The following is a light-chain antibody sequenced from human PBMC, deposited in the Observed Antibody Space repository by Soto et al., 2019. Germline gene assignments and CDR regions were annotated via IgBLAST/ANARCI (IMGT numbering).Light chain of an antibody. V-gene: IGKV1-5*03. CDR3: QHYNSYSEA. J-gene: IGKJ1*01. CDR1: QSISSW. Sequence: DIQMTQSPSTLSASVGDRVTITCRASQSISSWLAWYQQKPGKAPKLLIYQASNLENGVPPRFSGSGSGTEFTLTISSLQPDDFATYYCQHYNSYSEAFGQGTKVDI. CDR2: QAS.